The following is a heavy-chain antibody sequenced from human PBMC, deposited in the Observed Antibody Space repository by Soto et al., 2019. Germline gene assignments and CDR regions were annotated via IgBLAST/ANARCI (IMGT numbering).Heavy chain of an antibody. V-gene: IGHV4-4*02. CDR1: GGSISSINW. CDR2: IYHSGST. Sequence: QVQLQESGPGLVKPSGTLSLTCAVSGGSISSINWWSWVRQPPGKGLKWIGEIYHSGSTTYNPSPKGGFHNPVEKSKTRFSLRLKSGTAGDTAIYSCARGGGPDIAYGMDVWGQGTTVIVSS. CDR3: ARGGGPDIAYGMDV. J-gene: IGHJ6*02. D-gene: IGHD5-12*01.